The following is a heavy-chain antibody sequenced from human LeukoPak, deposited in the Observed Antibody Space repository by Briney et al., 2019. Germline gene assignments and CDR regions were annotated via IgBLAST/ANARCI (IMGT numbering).Heavy chain of an antibody. Sequence: GASVKVSCKASGYTFTSYGISWVRQARGQGLEWMGWISAYNGNTNYAQKLQGGVTMTTDTSTSTAYMELRSLRSDDTAVYYCARDIVVVPAAMPWITGTIGYWGQGTLVTVSS. CDR1: GYTFTSYG. V-gene: IGHV1-18*01. J-gene: IGHJ4*02. D-gene: IGHD2-2*01. CDR2: ISAYNGNT. CDR3: ARDIVVVPAAMPWITGTIGY.